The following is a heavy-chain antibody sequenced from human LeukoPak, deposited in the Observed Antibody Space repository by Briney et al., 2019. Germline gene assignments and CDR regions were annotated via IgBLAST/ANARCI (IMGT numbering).Heavy chain of an antibody. J-gene: IGHJ4*02. D-gene: IGHD5-18*01. Sequence: SETLSFTCTVSGGSISSYYWSWIRQPPGKGLEWIGYIYYSGSTNYNPSLKSRVTISVDTSKNQFSLKLSSVTAADTAVYYCAGIQLWPTYWGQGTLVTVSS. CDR3: AGIQLWPTY. V-gene: IGHV4-59*01. CDR1: GGSISSYY. CDR2: IYYSGST.